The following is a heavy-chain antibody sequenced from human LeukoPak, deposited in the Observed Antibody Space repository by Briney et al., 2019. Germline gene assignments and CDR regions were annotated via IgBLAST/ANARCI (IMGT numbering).Heavy chain of an antibody. J-gene: IGHJ4*02. D-gene: IGHD6-19*01. CDR2: ISSGRGTI. CDR3: ARDFIAVAGSRFDY. CDR1: GFTFSSYS. V-gene: IGHV3-48*02. Sequence: GGSLRLSCAAAGFTFSSYSMNWVRQAPGKGLEWVSYISSGRGTIYYAESVKGRFTISRDNAKNSLYLQMNSLRDEDTAVYYCARDFIAVAGSRFDYWGRGTLVTVSS.